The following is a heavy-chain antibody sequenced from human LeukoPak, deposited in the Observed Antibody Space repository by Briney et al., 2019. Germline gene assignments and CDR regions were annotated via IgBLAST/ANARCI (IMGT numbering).Heavy chain of an antibody. J-gene: IGHJ3*02. CDR1: GFTVSSNY. Sequence: PGGSLRLSCAASGFTVSSNYMSWVRQAPGKGLEWVSVIYSGGSRYYADSVKGRFTISRDNSKNTLYLQMNSLRAEDTAVYYCARVGGGCSSTSCYPLGAFDIWGQGTMVTVSS. D-gene: IGHD2-2*01. CDR2: IYSGGSR. CDR3: ARVGGGCSSTSCYPLGAFDI. V-gene: IGHV3-53*01.